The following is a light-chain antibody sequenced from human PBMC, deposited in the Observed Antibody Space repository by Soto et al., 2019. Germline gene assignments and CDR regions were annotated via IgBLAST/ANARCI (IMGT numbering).Light chain of an antibody. CDR2: GAI. CDR1: QNVRRN. CDR3: HHYNVWPPWT. Sequence: EIVMTQSPATLSVSPEDRVTLSCRASQNVRRNIAWYQQKPGQAPSRLIFGAITRATGIPARFSGSGTGTEFTLTISSLQSEDSANYYCHHYNVWPPWTVGQGIKV. V-gene: IGKV3-15*01. J-gene: IGKJ1*01.